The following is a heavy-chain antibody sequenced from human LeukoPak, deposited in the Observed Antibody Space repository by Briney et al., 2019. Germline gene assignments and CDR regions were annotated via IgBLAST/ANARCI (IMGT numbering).Heavy chain of an antibody. CDR2: IYHSGST. V-gene: IGHV4-38-2*02. Sequence: SETLSLTCTVSGYYLSSGYYWVCIRQPPGKALECIGSIYHSGSTYYNPSLKSRVTISVDTSKIQCSLKLSSVTAADTAVYYCAKIPPLLDTRQLGRDELDYWGQRTLVTDSS. J-gene: IGHJ4*02. CDR3: AKIPPLLDTRQLGRDELDY. D-gene: IGHD5-18*01. CDR1: GYYLSSGYY.